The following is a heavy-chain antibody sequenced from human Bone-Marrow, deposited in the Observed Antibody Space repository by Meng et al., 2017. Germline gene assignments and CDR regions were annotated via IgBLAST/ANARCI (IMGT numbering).Heavy chain of an antibody. CDR1: GYTFTAYG. D-gene: IGHD4-17*01. J-gene: IGHJ4*02. CDR2: INTNTGDP. Sequence: QVQLVQSGPEVKKPGASVKVSCKASGYTFTAYGMNWVRQAPGQGLEWMGWINTNTGDPRYAQGFTGRFVFSLDTSVSTAYLEINSLKAEDTAVYYCARTNDRGDHLLPLDYWGQGTLVTVSS. V-gene: IGHV7-4-1*02. CDR3: ARTNDRGDHLLPLDY.